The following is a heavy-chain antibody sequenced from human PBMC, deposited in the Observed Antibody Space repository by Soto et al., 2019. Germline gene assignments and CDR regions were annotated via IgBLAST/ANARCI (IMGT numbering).Heavy chain of an antibody. CDR3: ARSVFP. V-gene: IGHV4-31*03. CDR1: GSSISSGGYY. CDR2: IYIGST. J-gene: IGHJ5*02. Sequence: SDTLSLTCTFSGSSISSGGYYWNWIRQHPGKGLEWIGYIYIGSTYYNPSLKSRVTISLDTSKNQFSLKLSSVTAADTAVYYCARSVFPWGQGTLVTVS.